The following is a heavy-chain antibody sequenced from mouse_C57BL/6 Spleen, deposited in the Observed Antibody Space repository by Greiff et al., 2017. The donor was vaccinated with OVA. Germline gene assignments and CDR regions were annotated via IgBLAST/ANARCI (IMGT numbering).Heavy chain of an antibody. D-gene: IGHD2-4*01. V-gene: IGHV1-4*01. CDR1: GYTFTSYT. J-gene: IGHJ3*01. CDR3: ANYDEGSWFAY. CDR2: INPSSGYT. Sequence: VQLQQSGAELARPGASVKMSCKASGYTFTSYTMHWVKQRPGQGLDWIGYINPSSGYTKYNQKFKDKATLTADKSSSTAYMQLSSLTSEDSAVYYCANYDEGSWFAYWGQGTLVTVSA.